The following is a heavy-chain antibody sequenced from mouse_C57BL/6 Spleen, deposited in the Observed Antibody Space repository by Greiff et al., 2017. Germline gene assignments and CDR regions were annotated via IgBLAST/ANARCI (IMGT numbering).Heavy chain of an antibody. J-gene: IGHJ4*01. V-gene: IGHV1-9*01. CDR1: GYTFTGYW. Sequence: QVQLQQSGAELMKPGASVKLSCKASGYTFTGYWIEWVKQRPGHGLEWIGEIFPGSGSTNYNEKFKGKATFTADTSSNPAYMQLSSLTTEDAAIYDCARGGTARYYAMDYWGQGTSVTVSS. CDR3: ARGGTARYYAMDY. CDR2: IFPGSGST. D-gene: IGHD2-14*01.